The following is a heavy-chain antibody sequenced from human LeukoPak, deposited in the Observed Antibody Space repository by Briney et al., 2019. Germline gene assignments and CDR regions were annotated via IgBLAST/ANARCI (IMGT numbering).Heavy chain of an antibody. D-gene: IGHD2-2*01. V-gene: IGHV1-69*05. Sequence: SVKVSCKASGGTFSSYAISWVRQAPGQGLEWMGGIIPIFGTANYAQKFQGRVTIATDESTSTAYMELSSLRSEDTAVYYCAREPYCSSTSCYFDYWGQGTLVTVSS. CDR3: AREPYCSSTSCYFDY. J-gene: IGHJ4*02. CDR2: IIPIFGTA. CDR1: GGTFSSYA.